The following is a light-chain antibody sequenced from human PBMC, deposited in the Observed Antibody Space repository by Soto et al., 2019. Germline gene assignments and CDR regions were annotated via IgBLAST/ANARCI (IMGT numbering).Light chain of an antibody. CDR3: QQYNNWPPIN. V-gene: IGKV3-15*01. J-gene: IGKJ5*01. CDR2: GAS. CDR1: QSVATN. Sequence: VLTHSPATLSVSPGERFTLSFRSSQSVATNLAWYQQRPGQAPRLLIYGASKRAIGLPTRFSGSGSGTEFTLTITSLQSEDFAVYYCQQYNNWPPINFGKGPRREIK.